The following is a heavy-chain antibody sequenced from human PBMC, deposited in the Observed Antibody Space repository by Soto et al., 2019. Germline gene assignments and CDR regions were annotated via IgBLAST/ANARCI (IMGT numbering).Heavy chain of an antibody. CDR3: ARGRAQTRVSAFEY. Sequence: SETLSLTCAVYGGSFSGYYWSWIRQPPGKGLEWIGEINHSGSTNYNPSLKSRVTISVDTSKNQFSLKLSSVTAADTAVYYCARGRAQTRVSAFEYWGQGTLVTVSS. CDR2: INHSGST. CDR1: GGSFSGYY. V-gene: IGHV4-34*01. J-gene: IGHJ4*02. D-gene: IGHD6-19*01.